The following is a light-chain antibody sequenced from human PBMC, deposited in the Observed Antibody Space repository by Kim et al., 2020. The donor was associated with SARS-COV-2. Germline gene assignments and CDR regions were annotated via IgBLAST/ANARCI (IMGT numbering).Light chain of an antibody. Sequence: APGKTAGITCGGDNIGSKSVHWYQQKPGQAPVLVIYYDSERPSGIPERFSGSNSGNTATLTISRVEAGDEADYYCQVWDTSDHVVFGGGTQLTVL. CDR1: NIGSKS. V-gene: IGLV3-21*04. CDR3: QVWDTSDHVV. J-gene: IGLJ2*01. CDR2: YDS.